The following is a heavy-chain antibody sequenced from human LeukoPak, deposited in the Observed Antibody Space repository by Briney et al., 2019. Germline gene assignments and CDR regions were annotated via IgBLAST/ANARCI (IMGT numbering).Heavy chain of an antibody. D-gene: IGHD6-19*01. CDR3: VRGDYSSGWHLDY. CDR1: GDSISSGSYS. CDR2: VYYRGMT. V-gene: IGHV4-30-4*07. Sequence: SQTLSLTCAVSGDSISSGSYSWSRIRQPPGKRLEWIGYVYYRGMTYFNPSLKSRVSISVDTSKNQFSLKLTSVTVADTAVYYCVRGDYSSGWHLDYWGQGTLVTVSS. J-gene: IGHJ4*02.